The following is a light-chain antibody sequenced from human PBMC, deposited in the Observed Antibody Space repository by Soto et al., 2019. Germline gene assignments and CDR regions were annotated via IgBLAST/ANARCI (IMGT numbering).Light chain of an antibody. V-gene: IGKV3-15*01. Sequence: EIVMTQSPVTLSVSPGERATLSCRASQSVSSNLAWYQQKPGPAPSLLIYGAFTRATGIPARFSGTGSGTEFTLTISSLQSEDFALYYCQQYNDWPLTFGQGTKVDI. J-gene: IGKJ1*01. CDR2: GAF. CDR3: QQYNDWPLT. CDR1: QSVSSN.